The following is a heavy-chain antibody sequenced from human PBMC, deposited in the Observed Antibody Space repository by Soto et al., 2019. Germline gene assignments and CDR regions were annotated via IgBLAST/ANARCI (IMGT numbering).Heavy chain of an antibody. CDR1: GFTFSSYG. D-gene: IGHD1-26*01. V-gene: IGHV3-30*18. CDR2: ISYDGSNK. CDR3: AKDVVVGATTGLGDYYYYDGMDV. J-gene: IGHJ6*02. Sequence: QVQLVESGGGVVQPGRSLRLSCAASGFTFSSYGMHWVRQAPGKGLEWVAVISYDGSNKYYADSVKGRFTISRDNSKNTLYLKMNSLRAEDTAVYYCAKDVVVGATTGLGDYYYYDGMDVWGQGTTVTVSS.